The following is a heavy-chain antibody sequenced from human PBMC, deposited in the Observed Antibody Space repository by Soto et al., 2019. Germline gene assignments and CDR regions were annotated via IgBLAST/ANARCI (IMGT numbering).Heavy chain of an antibody. V-gene: IGHV3-74*01. Sequence: EVQLVESGGGLVQPGGSLRLSCAAAVFTFSSSWMHWVRQPPGKVLLWVSRINIDGSITSYADSVKGRFTISRDNAKKPLYLQMNSMRAEDTAVYYCARAYGDNWGQGTLVTVSS. CDR3: ARAYGDN. D-gene: IGHD4-17*01. CDR1: VFTFSSSW. CDR2: INIDGSIT. J-gene: IGHJ4*02.